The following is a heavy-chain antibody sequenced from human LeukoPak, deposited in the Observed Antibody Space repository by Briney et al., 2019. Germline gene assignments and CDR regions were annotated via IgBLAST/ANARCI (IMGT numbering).Heavy chain of an antibody. CDR3: AKGPYYDILTGYTDY. J-gene: IGHJ4*02. CDR2: ISWNSGSI. Sequence: GGSLRLSCAASGFTFDDYAMHWVRQAPGKGLEWVSGISWNSGSIGYADSVKGRFTISRDNAKNSLYLQMNSLRAEDTALYYCAKGPYYDILTGYTDYWGQGTLVTVSS. V-gene: IGHV3-9*01. CDR1: GFTFDDYA. D-gene: IGHD3-9*01.